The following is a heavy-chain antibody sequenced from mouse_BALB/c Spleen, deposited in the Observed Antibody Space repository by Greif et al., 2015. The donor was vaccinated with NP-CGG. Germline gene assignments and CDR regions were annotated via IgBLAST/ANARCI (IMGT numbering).Heavy chain of an antibody. V-gene: IGHV1-69*02. CDR3: TRDWEYAMDY. Sequence: QVQLQQSGAELVRPGASVKLSCKASGYTFTSYWINWVKQRPGQGLEWIGNIYPSDSYTNYNQKFKDKATLTVDKSSSTVYMQLSSPTYEDSAVYYCTRDWEYAMDYWGQGTSVTVSS. CDR1: GYTFTSYW. D-gene: IGHD4-1*01. CDR2: IYPSDSYT. J-gene: IGHJ4*01.